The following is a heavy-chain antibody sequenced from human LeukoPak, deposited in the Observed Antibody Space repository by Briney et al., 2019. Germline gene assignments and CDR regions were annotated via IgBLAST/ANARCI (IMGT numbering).Heavy chain of an antibody. V-gene: IGHV3-30*18. D-gene: IGHD6-19*01. Sequence: GGSLRLSCAASGFTFSSYGMHWVRQAPGKGLEWVAVISYDGSNKYYADSVKGRFTISRDNSKNTLYLQMNSLRAEDTAVYYCAKEWHSSGWYPNWFDPWGQGTLVTVSS. CDR3: AKEWHSSGWYPNWFDP. J-gene: IGHJ5*02. CDR1: GFTFSSYG. CDR2: ISYDGSNK.